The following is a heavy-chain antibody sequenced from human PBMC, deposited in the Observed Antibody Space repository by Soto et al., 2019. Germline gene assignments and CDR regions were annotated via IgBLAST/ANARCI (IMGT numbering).Heavy chain of an antibody. V-gene: IGHV1-69*01. J-gene: IGHJ5*02. CDR2: IIPVVGKA. D-gene: IGHD4-17*01. CDR3: ARGSPTTVTTWFDP. CDR1: GGTLSNFA. Sequence: QLQLVQSGAEVKKPGSSVKVSCKASGGTLSNFAINWVRQAPGQGLEWMGGIIPVVGKAKYAQKFQGRVHFTADESTSTAYMEVVSLPSEDTAVYYCARGSPTTVTTWFDPWGQGTLVTVSS.